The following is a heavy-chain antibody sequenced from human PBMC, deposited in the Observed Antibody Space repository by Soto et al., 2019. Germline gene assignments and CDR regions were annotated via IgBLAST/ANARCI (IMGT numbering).Heavy chain of an antibody. CDR3: ARRHGDSRVKRWFDP. J-gene: IGHJ5*02. D-gene: IGHD6-19*01. CDR1: GGSISSSSYY. CDR2: IYYSGST. Sequence: QLQLQESGPGLVKPSETLSLTCTVSGGSISSSSYYWGWIRQPPGKGLEWIGSIYYSGSTYYNPSLKSRVTISVDTSKNQFSPKLSSVTAADTAVYYCARRHGDSRVKRWFDPWGQGTLVTVSS. V-gene: IGHV4-39*01.